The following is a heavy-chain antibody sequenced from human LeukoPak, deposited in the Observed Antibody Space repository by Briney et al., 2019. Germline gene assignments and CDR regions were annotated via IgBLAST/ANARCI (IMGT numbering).Heavy chain of an antibody. J-gene: IGHJ4*02. Sequence: PGGSLRLSCAASGFIFSGYGMHWVRQAPGKGLQWVTFIRYEGSNEYYADSVKGRFTISRDNSKNTLYLQMNSLRVEDTAVYYCAKESDVAAAGIDYWGQGTLVTVSS. CDR2: IRYEGSNE. CDR1: GFIFSGYG. V-gene: IGHV3-30*02. CDR3: AKESDVAAAGIDY. D-gene: IGHD6-13*01.